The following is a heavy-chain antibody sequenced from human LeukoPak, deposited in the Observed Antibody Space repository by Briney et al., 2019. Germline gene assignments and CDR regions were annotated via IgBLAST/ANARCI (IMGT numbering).Heavy chain of an antibody. CDR3: VRQYCGSTGCYPYFDY. V-gene: IGHV4-59*01. J-gene: IGHJ4*02. CDR2: IYYSGST. Sequence: SETLSLTCTVSGGSISSYYWSWLRQPPGKGLEWIGYIYYSGSTNYNPSLKSRVTISVDTSKNQFSLKLSSVTAADTAIYYCVRQYCGSTGCYPYFDYWGQGTLVTVSS. CDR1: GGSISSYY. D-gene: IGHD2-2*01.